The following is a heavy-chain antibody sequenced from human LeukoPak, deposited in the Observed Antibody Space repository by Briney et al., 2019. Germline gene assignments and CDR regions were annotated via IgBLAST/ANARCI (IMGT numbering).Heavy chain of an antibody. CDR3: ARGPLYCSKIRCYGLFEY. D-gene: IGHD2-2*01. Sequence: HPGGSLRLSCAASGFTFSSYAMHWVRQAPGKGLEWVAVITFDGSNDHSTDSVKGRFGISRDNSKNTVYLQMNSLRAEDTAVYYCARGPLYCSKIRCYGLFEYWGQGTLVTVSS. CDR1: GFTFSSYA. J-gene: IGHJ4*02. V-gene: IGHV3-30*09. CDR2: ITFDGSND.